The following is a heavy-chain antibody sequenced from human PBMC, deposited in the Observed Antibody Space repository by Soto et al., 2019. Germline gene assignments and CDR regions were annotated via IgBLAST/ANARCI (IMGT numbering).Heavy chain of an antibody. CDR1: GGSISGYY. CDR2: INHSGST. Sequence: SETLSLTCTVSGGSISGYYWSWIRQPPGKGLEWIGEINHSGSTNYNPSLKSRVTISVDTSKNQFSLKLSSVTAADTAVYYCARKNLDPTYYDFWSGYPTTPNYYMDVWGKGTTVTAP. J-gene: IGHJ6*03. CDR3: ARKNLDPTYYDFWSGYPTTPNYYMDV. D-gene: IGHD3-3*01. V-gene: IGHV4-34*01.